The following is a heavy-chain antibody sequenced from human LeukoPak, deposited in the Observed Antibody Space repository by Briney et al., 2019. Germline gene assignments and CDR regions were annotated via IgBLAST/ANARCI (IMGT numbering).Heavy chain of an antibody. CDR2: IYYRGST. V-gene: IGHV4-59*01. CDR3: ARDHDSSGYYYVGGWFDP. CDR1: GGSISNYY. Sequence: PSETLSPTCTVSGGSISNYYWSWIRQPPGKGLEWIGYIYYRGSTNYNPSLKSRVTISVDTSKNQLSLKLTSVTAADTAVYYCARDHDSSGYYYVGGWFDPWGQGTLVTVSS. J-gene: IGHJ5*02. D-gene: IGHD3-22*01.